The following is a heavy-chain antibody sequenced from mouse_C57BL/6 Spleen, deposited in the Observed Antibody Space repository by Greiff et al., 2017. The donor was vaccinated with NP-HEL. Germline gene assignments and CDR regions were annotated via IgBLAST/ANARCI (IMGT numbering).Heavy chain of an antibody. CDR3: ARSGPYFYYAMDY. V-gene: IGHV1-59*01. J-gene: IGHJ4*01. Sequence: VQLQQPGAELVRPGTSVKLSCKASGYTFTSYWMHWVKQRPGQGLEWIGVIDPSDSYTNYNQKFKGKATLTVDTSSSTAYMQLSSLTSEDSAVYYCARSGPYFYYAMDYWGQGTSVTVSS. D-gene: IGHD2-10*01. CDR2: IDPSDSYT. CDR1: GYTFTSYW.